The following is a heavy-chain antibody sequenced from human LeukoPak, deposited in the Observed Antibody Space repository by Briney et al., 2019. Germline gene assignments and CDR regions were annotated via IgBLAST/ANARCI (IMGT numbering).Heavy chain of an antibody. Sequence: GGSLRLSCAASGFTFSSYWMSWVRQAPGKGLEWVANIKQDGSEKYYVDSVKGRFTISRDNAKNSLYLQMNSLRAEDTAVYYCARIPPQRSILTGYYFDYWGQGTLVTVPS. CDR1: GFTFSSYW. CDR2: IKQDGSEK. CDR3: ARIPPQRSILTGYYFDY. V-gene: IGHV3-7*01. J-gene: IGHJ4*02. D-gene: IGHD3-9*01.